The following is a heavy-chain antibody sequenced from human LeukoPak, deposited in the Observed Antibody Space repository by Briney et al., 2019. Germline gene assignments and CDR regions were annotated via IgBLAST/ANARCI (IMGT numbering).Heavy chain of an antibody. CDR2: IYYSGST. V-gene: IGHV4-39*01. CDR1: GGSISSSSYC. Sequence: SETLSLTCTVSGGSISSSSYCWGWIRQPPGKGLEWIGSIYYSGSTHYNPSLKGRVTISVATSKNQFSLKLSSVTAADTAVYYCVSRESGELLSNSYYYYMDVWGKGTTVTISS. J-gene: IGHJ6*03. CDR3: VSRESGELLSNSYYYYMDV. D-gene: IGHD1-26*01.